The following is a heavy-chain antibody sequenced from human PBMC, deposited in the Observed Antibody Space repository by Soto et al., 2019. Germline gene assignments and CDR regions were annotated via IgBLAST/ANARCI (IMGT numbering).Heavy chain of an antibody. CDR1: GGSFSGYY. Sequence: SETPSLTCAVYGGSFSGYYWSWIRQPPGKGLEWIGEINHSGSTNYNPSLKSRVTISVDTSKNQFSLKLSSVTAADTAVYYCARVVVAATLYYYYYMDVWGKGTTVTVSS. V-gene: IGHV4-34*01. D-gene: IGHD2-15*01. CDR2: INHSGST. J-gene: IGHJ6*03. CDR3: ARVVVAATLYYYYYMDV.